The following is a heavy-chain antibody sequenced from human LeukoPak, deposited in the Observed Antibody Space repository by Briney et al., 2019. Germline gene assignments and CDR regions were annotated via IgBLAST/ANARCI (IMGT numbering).Heavy chain of an antibody. V-gene: IGHV4-34*01. Sequence: SETLSLTCAVYGGSFSGYYWSWIRQPPGKGLEWIGEINHSGSTNYNPFLKSRVTISVDTSKNQFSLKLSSVTAADTAVYYCARGEGIAAAGINYWGQGTLVTVSS. J-gene: IGHJ4*02. CDR3: ARGEGIAAAGINY. CDR2: INHSGST. D-gene: IGHD6-13*01. CDR1: GGSFSGYY.